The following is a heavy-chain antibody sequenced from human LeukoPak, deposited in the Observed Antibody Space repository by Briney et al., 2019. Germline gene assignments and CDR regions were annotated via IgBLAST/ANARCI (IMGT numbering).Heavy chain of an antibody. J-gene: IGHJ4*02. D-gene: IGHD3-10*01. CDR2: INHSGST. CDR1: GGSFSGYY. Sequence: SETLSLTCAVYGGSFSGYYWSWIRQPPGEGLQWIGEINHSGSTSYNPSLKSRVTISVDTSKSQFSLKLNSVTAADTAVYCCAREYGRWQQSGGYYFDYWGQETLVTVSS. V-gene: IGHV4-34*01. CDR3: AREYGRWQQSGGYYFDY.